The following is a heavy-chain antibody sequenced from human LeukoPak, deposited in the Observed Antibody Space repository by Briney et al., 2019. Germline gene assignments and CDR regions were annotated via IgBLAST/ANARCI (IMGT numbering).Heavy chain of an antibody. CDR2: IKQDGSEK. CDR3: ARAYSERYGLGYYYMDV. Sequence: GGSLRLSCAASGFTFSGYWMSWVRQAPGKGLEWVANIKQDGSEKYYVDSVKGRFTISRDNAKNSLYLQMNSLRAEDTAVYYCARAYSERYGLGYYYMDVWGKGTTVTVSS. V-gene: IGHV3-7*01. D-gene: IGHD1-26*01. CDR1: GFTFSGYW. J-gene: IGHJ6*03.